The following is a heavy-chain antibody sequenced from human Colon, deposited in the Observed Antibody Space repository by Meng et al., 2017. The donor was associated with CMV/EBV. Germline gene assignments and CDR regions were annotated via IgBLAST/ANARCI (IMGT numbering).Heavy chain of an antibody. V-gene: IGHV3-23*01. CDR1: GFTFINYD. CDR2: ISGSGHIT. J-gene: IGHJ6*02. CDR3: AKGPWTSSGYYGNDV. D-gene: IGHD3-22*01. Sequence: GESLKISCTASGFTFINYDMTWVRQAPGKGLEWVSAISGSGHITVYVDSVKGRFTISRDNSKNTGYLQMDSLRADDTALYYCAKGPWTSSGYYGNDVWGQGTTVTVSS.